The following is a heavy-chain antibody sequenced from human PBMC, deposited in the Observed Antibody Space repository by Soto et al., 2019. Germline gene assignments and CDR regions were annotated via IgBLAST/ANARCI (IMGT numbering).Heavy chain of an antibody. J-gene: IGHJ4*02. CDR1: GFTFSSYA. V-gene: IGHV3-30-3*01. D-gene: IGHD5-18*01. Sequence: QVQLVESGGGVVQPGRSLRLSCAASGFTFSSYAMHWVRQAPGKGLEWVAVISYDGSNKYYADSVKGRFTISRDNSKNTLYLQMNSLRAEDTAVYYCAIDQDTAMVGNFDYWGQGTLVTVSA. CDR3: AIDQDTAMVGNFDY. CDR2: ISYDGSNK.